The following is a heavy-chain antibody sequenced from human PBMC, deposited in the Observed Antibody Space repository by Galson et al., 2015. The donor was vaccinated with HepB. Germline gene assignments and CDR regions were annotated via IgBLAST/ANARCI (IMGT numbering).Heavy chain of an antibody. J-gene: IGHJ4*02. Sequence: SLRLSCAASGFTFTNYTINWVRQAPGKGLEWVSSITGDNNFIYYSDSMKGRVTISRDNAKNSLYLQMNSLRAADTAVYYCARGSGYSSGPFDHWGQGTLVAVSS. CDR2: ITGDNNFI. CDR3: ARGSGYSSGPFDH. D-gene: IGHD5-18*01. V-gene: IGHV3-21*01. CDR1: GFTFTNYT.